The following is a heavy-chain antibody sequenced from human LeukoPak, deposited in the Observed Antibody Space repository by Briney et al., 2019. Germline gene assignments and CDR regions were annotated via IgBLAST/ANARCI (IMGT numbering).Heavy chain of an antibody. V-gene: IGHV3-20*04. CDR2: INWNGGST. Sequence: GGSLRLSCAASGFTFDDYGMSWVRQAPGKGLEWVSGINWNGGSTGYADSVKGRFTISRDNAKNSLYLQMYSLRAEDTALYYCARDSRYDYEGHFQHWGQGTLVTVSS. CDR1: GFTFDDYG. CDR3: ARDSRYDYEGHFQH. D-gene: IGHD3-3*01. J-gene: IGHJ1*01.